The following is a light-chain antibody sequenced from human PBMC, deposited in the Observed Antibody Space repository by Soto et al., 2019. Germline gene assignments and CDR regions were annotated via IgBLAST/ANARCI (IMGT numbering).Light chain of an antibody. V-gene: IGKV1-27*01. J-gene: IGKJ3*01. CDR3: QKYNGAPFT. CDR2: AAS. CDR1: QGIANY. Sequence: SLSASVGDRVTITCRASQGIANYLAWYQQKPGKVPKLLIYAASTLEPGVPSRFSGSGFGTDFTLSISSLQPEDFATYYCQKYNGAPFTFGPGTKVDIK.